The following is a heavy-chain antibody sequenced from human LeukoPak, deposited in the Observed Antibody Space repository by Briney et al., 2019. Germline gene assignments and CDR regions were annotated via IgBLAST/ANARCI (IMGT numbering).Heavy chain of an antibody. CDR2: INPNSGGT. CDR3: ARGRSVTIFGVVDY. CDR1: GYTFTGYY. D-gene: IGHD3-3*01. Sequence: ASVKVSCKASGYTFTGYYMHWVRQAPGQGLEWMGGINPNSGGTNYAQKFQGRVTMTRDTSISTAYMELSRLRSDDTAVYYCARGRSVTIFGVVDYWGQGTLVTVSS. J-gene: IGHJ4*02. V-gene: IGHV1-2*02.